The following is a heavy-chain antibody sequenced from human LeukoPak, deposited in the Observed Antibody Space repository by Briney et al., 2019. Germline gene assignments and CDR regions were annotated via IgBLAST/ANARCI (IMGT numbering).Heavy chain of an antibody. V-gene: IGHV3-48*04. CDR3: ARATARLRGSYLYYFDY. J-gene: IGHJ4*02. CDR1: GFTFSSYS. D-gene: IGHD1-26*01. Sequence: GGSLRLSCAASGFTFSSYSMNWVRQAPGKGLEWVSYISSSSSTIYYADSVKGRFTISRDNAKNSLYLQTNSLRAEDTAVYYCARATARLRGSYLYYFDYWGQGTLVTVSS. CDR2: ISSSSSTI.